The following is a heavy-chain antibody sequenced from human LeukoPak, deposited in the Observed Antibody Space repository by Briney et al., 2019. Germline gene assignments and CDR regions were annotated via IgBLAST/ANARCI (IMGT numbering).Heavy chain of an antibody. CDR3: ASDIYDTAPVAFDY. V-gene: IGHV3-21*01. J-gene: IGHJ4*02. CDR2: ISSSTSYI. D-gene: IGHD5/OR15-5a*01. CDR1: GFTFSSYS. Sequence: GGSLRLSCAASGFTFSSYSMNWVRQAPGKGLEWVSPISSSTSYIYYADSVKGRFTISRDNAKNSLFLQMNSLRADDTAVYYCASDIYDTAPVAFDYWGQGTLVTVSS.